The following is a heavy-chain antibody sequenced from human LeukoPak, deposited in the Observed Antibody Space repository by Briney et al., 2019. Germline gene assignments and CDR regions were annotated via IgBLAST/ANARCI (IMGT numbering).Heavy chain of an antibody. CDR3: AKSEGSGYYYFMDV. Sequence: PGRSLRLSCAASGFTFDDYAMHWVRQAPGKGLEWVSGMSWNSGRIGYADSVKGRFTISRDNAKNSLYLQMHSLRAEDTAFYYCAKSEGSGYYYFMDVWGKRTTVTVSS. J-gene: IGHJ6*03. D-gene: IGHD6-19*01. CDR1: GFTFDDYA. V-gene: IGHV3-9*01. CDR2: MSWNSGRI.